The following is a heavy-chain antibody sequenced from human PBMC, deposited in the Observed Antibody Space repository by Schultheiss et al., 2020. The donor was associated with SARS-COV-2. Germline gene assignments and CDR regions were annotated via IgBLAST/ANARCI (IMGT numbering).Heavy chain of an antibody. CDR3: ARDKAGGGNDY. V-gene: IGHV1-69*13. Sequence: SVKVSCKASGYTFTSYGISWVRQAPGQGLEWMGGIIPIFGTANYAQKFQGRVTITADESTSTAYMELSSLRSDDTAVYYCARDKAGGGNDYWGQGTLVTVSS. J-gene: IGHJ4*02. CDR2: IIPIFGTA. D-gene: IGHD4-23*01. CDR1: GYTFTSYG.